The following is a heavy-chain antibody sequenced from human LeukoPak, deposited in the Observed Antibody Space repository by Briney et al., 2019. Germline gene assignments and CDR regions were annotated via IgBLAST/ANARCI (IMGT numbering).Heavy chain of an antibody. J-gene: IGHJ4*02. CDR1: ELTFSSYA. CDR2: ISGSTDST. Sequence: GGSPRLSCAASELTFSSYAMSWVRQAPGKGLEWVSGISGSTDSTYYADSVKGRFTISRDISKNTLFLQMNSLRAEDTAVFYCATAESSSWVPDYWGQGTLVTVSS. D-gene: IGHD6-13*01. V-gene: IGHV3-23*01. CDR3: ATAESSSWVPDY.